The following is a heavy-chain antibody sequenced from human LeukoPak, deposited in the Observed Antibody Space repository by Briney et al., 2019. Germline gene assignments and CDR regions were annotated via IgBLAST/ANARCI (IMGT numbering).Heavy chain of an antibody. V-gene: IGHV4-34*01. CDR1: GGYFSGYY. CDR2: INHSGST. J-gene: IGHJ5*02. D-gene: IGHD6-13*01. Sequence: SETLSLTCAVYGGYFSGYYWSWIRQPPGKGLEWIGEINHSGSTNYNPSLKSRVTISVDTSKNQFSLKLSSVTAADTAVYYCARGAYSSSWYRFWFDPWGQGTLVTVSS. CDR3: ARGAYSSSWYRFWFDP.